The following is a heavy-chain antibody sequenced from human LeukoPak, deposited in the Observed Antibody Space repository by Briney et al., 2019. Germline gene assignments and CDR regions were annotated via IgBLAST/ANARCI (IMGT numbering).Heavy chain of an antibody. D-gene: IGHD1-26*01. Sequence: GGSLRLSCAASGFTFSSYWMSWVRQAPGKGLEWVANIKQDGSEKYYVDSVKGRFTISRDNAKNSLYLQMNSLRAEDTAVYYCARENQERFEWEPLDWFDPWGQGNLGTVSS. CDR2: IKQDGSEK. CDR1: GFTFSSYW. V-gene: IGHV3-7*01. J-gene: IGHJ5*02. CDR3: ARENQERFEWEPLDWFDP.